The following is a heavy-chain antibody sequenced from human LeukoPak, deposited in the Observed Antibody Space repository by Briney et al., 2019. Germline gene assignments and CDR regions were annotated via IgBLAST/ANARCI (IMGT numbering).Heavy chain of an antibody. CDR1: GGTFSSYA. V-gene: IGHV1-69*05. Sequence: SVKVSCKASGGTFSSYAISWVRQAPGQGLEWMGRIIPIFGTANYAQKFQGRVTITTDESTSTAYMELSSLRSEDTAVYYCAREMFSRRKPGYCSGASCSNWFDPWGQGTLVTVSS. CDR3: AREMFSRRKPGYCSGASCSNWFDP. D-gene: IGHD2-15*01. J-gene: IGHJ5*02. CDR2: IIPIFGTA.